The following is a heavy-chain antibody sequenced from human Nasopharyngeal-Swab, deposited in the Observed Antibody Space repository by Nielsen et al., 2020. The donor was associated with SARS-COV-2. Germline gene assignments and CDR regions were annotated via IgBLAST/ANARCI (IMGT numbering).Heavy chain of an antibody. V-gene: IGHV3-48*02. J-gene: IGHJ4*02. CDR3: ARGYDFWSGYYPGYFDY. Sequence: GESLKISCASSGFTFSSYSMNWVRRAPGKGLEWVSYISSSSSTIYYAESVKGRFTISRDNAKNSLYLQMNSLRDEDTAVYYCARGYDFWSGYYPGYFDYWGQGTLGTVSS. CDR2: ISSSSSTI. D-gene: IGHD3-3*01. CDR1: GFTFSSYS.